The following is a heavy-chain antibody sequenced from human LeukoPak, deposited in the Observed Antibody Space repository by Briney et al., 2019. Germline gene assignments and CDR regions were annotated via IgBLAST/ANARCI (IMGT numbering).Heavy chain of an antibody. D-gene: IGHD3-22*01. V-gene: IGHV3-30*03. CDR2: ISYDGSNK. Sequence: GGSLRLSCAASGFTFSSYGMHWVRQAPGKGLEWVAVISYDGSNKYFADSVKGRFTISRDNPKNTLYLQMNSLRAEDTAVYYCVRSAFHAGSGNYYDYWGQGTLVTVSS. CDR1: GFTFSSYG. CDR3: VRSAFHAGSGNYYDY. J-gene: IGHJ4*02.